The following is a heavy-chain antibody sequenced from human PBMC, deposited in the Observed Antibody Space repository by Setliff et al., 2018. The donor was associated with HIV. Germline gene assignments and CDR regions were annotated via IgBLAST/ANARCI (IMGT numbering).Heavy chain of an antibody. V-gene: IGHV4-38-2*02. CDR2: IYYSGRT. J-gene: IGHJ4*02. Sequence: SETLSLTCTVSGYSISSGYYWGWIRQPPGKGLEWIGSIYYSGRTYYNPSLKSRVTISVDTSKNQFSLKLSAVTAADTAVYYCARVGWDYYDSSGVGEFDYWGQGTLVTVSS. CDR3: ARVGWDYYDSSGVGEFDY. D-gene: IGHD3-22*01. CDR1: GYSISSGYY.